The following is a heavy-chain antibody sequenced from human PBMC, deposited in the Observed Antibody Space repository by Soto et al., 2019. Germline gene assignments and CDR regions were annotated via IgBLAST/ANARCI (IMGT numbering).Heavy chain of an antibody. CDR3: ARDREWLRLWVFDY. CDR1: GFTFSSYS. V-gene: IGHV3-48*02. Sequence: GESLKISCAASGFTFSSYSMNWVRQAPGKGLEWVSYISSSSSTIYYADSVKGRFTISRDNAKNSLYLQMNSLRDEDTAVYYCARDREWLRLWVFDYWGQGTLVTVSS. J-gene: IGHJ4*02. CDR2: ISSSSSTI. D-gene: IGHD5-12*01.